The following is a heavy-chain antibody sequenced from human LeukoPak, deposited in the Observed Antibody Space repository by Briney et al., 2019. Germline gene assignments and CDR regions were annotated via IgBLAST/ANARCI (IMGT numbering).Heavy chain of an antibody. Sequence: SETLSLTCAVSGGSISGYYWSWIRQPPGQGLEWIGYIHNSGSTNYNPSLKGRVTISVDTSKNQFSLKLNSVTAADTAVYFCARDLYTADGMDVWGQGTTVTVSS. CDR1: GGSISGYY. D-gene: IGHD5-18*01. J-gene: IGHJ6*02. CDR2: IHNSGST. CDR3: ARDLYTADGMDV. V-gene: IGHV4-59*01.